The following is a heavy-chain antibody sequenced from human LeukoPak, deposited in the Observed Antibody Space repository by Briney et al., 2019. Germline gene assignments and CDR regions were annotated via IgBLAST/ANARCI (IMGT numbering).Heavy chain of an antibody. CDR1: GYSFIDYY. D-gene: IGHD3-3*01. V-gene: IGHV1-2*02. CDR3: ARDYDFWSGYYFDY. J-gene: IGHJ4*02. CDR2: INANDGST. Sequence: ASVKVSCKTSGYSFIDYYIHWVRQAPGQGLEWMGWINANDGSTNYAQNFQGRVTMTRDTSISTAYMELSRLRSDDTAVYYCARDYDFWSGYYFDYWGQGTLVTVSS.